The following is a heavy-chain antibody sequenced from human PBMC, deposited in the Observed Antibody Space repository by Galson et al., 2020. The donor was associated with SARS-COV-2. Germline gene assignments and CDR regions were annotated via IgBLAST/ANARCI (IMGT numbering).Heavy chain of an antibody. J-gene: IGHJ4*02. CDR1: GGYINNNY. Sequence: ASATLSLTCTVSGGYINNNYWSWVRQPPGKRLEWIGSIYYRGSSNYNHSLESRATLSVDTSKNQFSLKLRSVTAADTAVYYCARESIHNYFDYWGQGILVTVSS. V-gene: IGHV4-59*01. CDR2: IYYRGSS. D-gene: IGHD6-6*01. CDR3: ARESIHNYFDY.